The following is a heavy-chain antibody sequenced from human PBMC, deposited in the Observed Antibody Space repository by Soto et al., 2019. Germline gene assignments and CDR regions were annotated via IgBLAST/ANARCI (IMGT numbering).Heavy chain of an antibody. D-gene: IGHD2-8*01. J-gene: IGHJ6*02. Sequence: QGHLVQSEAEVKKPGASVKVSCKASGYTFTRYGISWVRQAPGQGLEWMGWISGYNGDTNYAQKFQDRVSMTIDTSTGTAYMELRSLTSDDTAIYYCAKNGQPPYYYYGLDVWGQATKVTVSS. CDR2: ISGYNGDT. V-gene: IGHV1-18*01. CDR3: AKNGQPPYYYYGLDV. CDR1: GYTFTRYG.